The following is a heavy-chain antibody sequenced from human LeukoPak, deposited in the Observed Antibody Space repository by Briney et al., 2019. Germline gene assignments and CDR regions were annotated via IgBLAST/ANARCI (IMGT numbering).Heavy chain of an antibody. J-gene: IGHJ6*03. CDR3: ARVRFLEWLLSKNYYYYYMDV. Sequence: SETLSLTCAVYGGSFSGYYWSWIRQPPGKGLEWIGEINHSGSTNYNPSLKSRVTISVDTSMNQFSLKLSSVTAADTAMYYCARVRFLEWLLSKNYYYYYMDVWGKGTTVTVSS. D-gene: IGHD3-3*01. CDR2: INHSGST. V-gene: IGHV4-34*01. CDR1: GGSFSGYY.